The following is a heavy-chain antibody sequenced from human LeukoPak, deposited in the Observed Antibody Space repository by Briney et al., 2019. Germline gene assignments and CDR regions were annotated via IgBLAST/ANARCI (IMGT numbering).Heavy chain of an antibody. CDR3: AKDTSVLSGSTFDY. V-gene: IGHV3-9*01. Sequence: PGRSLRLSCAASGFTFDDYAMHWVRHAPGKGLEWGSGIGWNSGGIVYADSVKGRFTISRDNAKNSLYLQMNSLGAEDTALYYCAKDTSVLSGSTFDYWGQGTLVTVSS. CDR1: GFTFDDYA. J-gene: IGHJ4*02. D-gene: IGHD5-12*01. CDR2: IGWNSGGI.